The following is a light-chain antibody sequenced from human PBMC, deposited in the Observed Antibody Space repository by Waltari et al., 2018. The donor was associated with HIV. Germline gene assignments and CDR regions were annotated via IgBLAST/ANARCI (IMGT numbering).Light chain of an antibody. Sequence: SYELTQPPSVSVSPGQTARITCSGDALPKQYAYWYHQKPGQATVLVIYKDTERPSGFPQRFSGSSSGPTVPLPISGVQAEDDADYYCQSADSSGTWVFGGGTKLTVL. CDR1: ALPKQY. CDR2: KDT. V-gene: IGLV3-25*03. J-gene: IGLJ3*02. CDR3: QSADSSGTWV.